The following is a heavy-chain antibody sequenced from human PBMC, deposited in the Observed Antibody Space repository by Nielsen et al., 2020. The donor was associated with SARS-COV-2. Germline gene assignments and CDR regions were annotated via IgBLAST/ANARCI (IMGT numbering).Heavy chain of an antibody. CDR2: ISSSSSYT. J-gene: IGHJ4*02. D-gene: IGHD1-14*01. V-gene: IGHV3-11*06. CDR3: ARNHYGTFETSGFYEY. CDR1: GFTFSDYY. Sequence: GESLKISCAASGFTFSDYYMSWIRQAPGKGLEWVSYISSSSSYTNYADSVKGRFAISRDEPRNTVYLQANSLRLEDTAIYYCARNHYGTFETSGFYEYWGQGTLVSVSS.